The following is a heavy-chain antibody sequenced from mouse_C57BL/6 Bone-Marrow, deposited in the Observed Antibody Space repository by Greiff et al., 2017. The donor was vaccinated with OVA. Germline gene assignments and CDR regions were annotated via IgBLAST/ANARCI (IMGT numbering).Heavy chain of an antibody. CDR3: ALYSNYEEGSAMDY. CDR1: GYTFTDYY. V-gene: IGHV1-77*01. Sequence: VQLQESGAELVKPGASVKISCKASGYTFTDYYINWVKQRPGQGLEWIGKIDPGSGSTYYNEKFKGKATLTADKSSSTAYMQLSSLTSEDSAVYFCALYSNYEEGSAMDYWGQGTSVTVSS. J-gene: IGHJ4*01. CDR2: IDPGSGST. D-gene: IGHD2-5*01.